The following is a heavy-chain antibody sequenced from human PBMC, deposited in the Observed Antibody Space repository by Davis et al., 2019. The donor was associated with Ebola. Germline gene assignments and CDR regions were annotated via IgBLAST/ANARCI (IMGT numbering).Heavy chain of an antibody. Sequence: SETLSLTCAVYGGSFSGYYWSWICQPPGKGLEWIGEINHSGSTNYNPSLKSRVTISVDTSKNQFSLKLSSVTAADTAVYYCARGPSIRGFDYWGQGTLVTVSS. CDR1: GGSFSGYY. CDR2: INHSGST. J-gene: IGHJ4*02. CDR3: ARGPSIRGFDY. V-gene: IGHV4-34*01. D-gene: IGHD6-6*01.